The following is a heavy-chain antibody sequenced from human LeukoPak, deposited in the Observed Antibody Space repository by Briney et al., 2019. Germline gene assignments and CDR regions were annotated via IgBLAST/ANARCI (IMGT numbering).Heavy chain of an antibody. CDR1: GFTFSSYE. CDR3: ARTKEMATISYFDS. J-gene: IGHJ4*02. CDR2: IDSSGSSI. D-gene: IGHD5-24*01. Sequence: GGSLRLSCAASGFTFSSYEMNWVRQAPGKGLEWVSYIDSSGSSIHYADSVKGRFTISRDNAKNSLYLQMNSLRAEDTAVYHCARTKEMATISYFDSWGQGTLVTVSS. V-gene: IGHV3-48*03.